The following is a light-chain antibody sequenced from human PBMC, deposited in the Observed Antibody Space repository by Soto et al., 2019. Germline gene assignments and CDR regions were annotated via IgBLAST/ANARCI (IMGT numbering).Light chain of an antibody. J-gene: IGKJ5*01. Sequence: EIVMTQSPATLSVSPGERPTLSFRASQSVSSNLAWYQQKPGQAPRLLIYGASSRATGIPVRFSGSGSGTEFTLTISSLQSEDFAVYYCQKYNNWPLTFGQWNRLE. CDR2: GAS. CDR3: QKYNNWPLT. CDR1: QSVSSN. V-gene: IGKV3-15*01.